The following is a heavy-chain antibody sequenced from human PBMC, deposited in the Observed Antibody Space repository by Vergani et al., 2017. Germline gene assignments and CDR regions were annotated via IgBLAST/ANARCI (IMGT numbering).Heavy chain of an antibody. CDR1: GFIFSDYA. V-gene: IGHV3-23*04. J-gene: IGHJ4*01. D-gene: IGHD1-20*01. CDR2: ISASGAPT. Sequence: VQLVESGGGVVQPGKSLSLSCETSGFIFSDYAMSWVRQAPGKGLEWVSGISASGAPTYYADSVKGRVTISRDNSKNTLYLQMNSLRVEDTAVYYCARAYGRYDWFDYWGQRTLVTVSS. CDR3: ARAYGRYDWFDY.